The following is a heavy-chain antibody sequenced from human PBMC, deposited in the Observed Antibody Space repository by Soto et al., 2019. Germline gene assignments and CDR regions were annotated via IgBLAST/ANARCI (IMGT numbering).Heavy chain of an antibody. CDR1: GFTFSSYG. CDR2: ISYDGSNK. J-gene: IGHJ4*02. D-gene: IGHD5-12*01. Sequence: QVQLVESGGGVVQPGRSLRLSCAASGFTFSSYGMHWVRQAPGKGLEWVAVISYDGSNKYYADSVKGRFTISRDNSKNTLYLQMNSMRAEDTAVYYCAKEWGGYDWALDYWGQGTLVTVSS. V-gene: IGHV3-30*18. CDR3: AKEWGGYDWALDY.